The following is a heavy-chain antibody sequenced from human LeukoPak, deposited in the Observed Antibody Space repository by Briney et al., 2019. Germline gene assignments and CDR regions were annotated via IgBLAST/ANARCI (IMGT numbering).Heavy chain of an antibody. D-gene: IGHD2-15*01. Sequence: SETLSLTCTVSGGSISSYYWSWIRQPPGKGLEWIGYIYYSGSTNYNPSPKSRVTISVDTSKNQFSLKLSPVTAADTAVYYCASGGYCSGGSCFIDYYYYMDVWGKGTTVTVSS. CDR2: IYYSGST. J-gene: IGHJ6*03. CDR1: GGSISSYY. CDR3: ASGGYCSGGSCFIDYYYYMDV. V-gene: IGHV4-59*01.